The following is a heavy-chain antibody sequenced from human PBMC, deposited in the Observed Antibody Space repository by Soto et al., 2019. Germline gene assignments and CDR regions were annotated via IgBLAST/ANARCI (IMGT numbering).Heavy chain of an antibody. Sequence: GWSLRLSCVSSVFTFISYAMSWVRQAPGKGLEWVSAISGSGGSTYYADSVKGRFTISRDNSKNTLYLQMNSLRAEDTAVYYCAKLKYNWNYAAFDIWGQGTMVTVSS. CDR1: VFTFISYA. V-gene: IGHV3-23*01. J-gene: IGHJ3*02. CDR2: ISGSGGST. CDR3: AKLKYNWNYAAFDI. D-gene: IGHD1-7*01.